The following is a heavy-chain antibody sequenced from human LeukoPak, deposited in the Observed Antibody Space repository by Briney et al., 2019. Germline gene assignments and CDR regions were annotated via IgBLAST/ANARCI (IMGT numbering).Heavy chain of an antibody. Sequence: QTGGSLRLSCAASGFTFSNYAVNWVRQAPGKGLEWVSAINGDGDNKYHADSVKGRFTISRDNSKNTLYLQMNSLRAEDTALYYCAKLRGSSGFTYYYDLEVWGQGTTVSVSS. CDR2: INGDGDNK. V-gene: IGHV3-23*01. J-gene: IGHJ6*02. CDR1: GFTFSNYA. CDR3: AKLRGSSGFTYYYDLEV. D-gene: IGHD3-22*01.